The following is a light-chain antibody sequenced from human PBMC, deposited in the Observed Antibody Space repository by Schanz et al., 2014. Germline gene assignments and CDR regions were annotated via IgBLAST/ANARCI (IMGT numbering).Light chain of an antibody. CDR1: SSDVGSFDL. Sequence: QSALTQPASLSGSPGQSITISCTGTSSDVGSFDLVSWYQHHPGKAPKLMIYEDTKRPSGVSNRFSGSKSGNTASLTISGLQAEDEADYYCTSYGDRTAWVFGGGTKLTVL. CDR2: EDT. J-gene: IGLJ3*02. CDR3: TSYGDRTAWV. V-gene: IGLV2-23*01.